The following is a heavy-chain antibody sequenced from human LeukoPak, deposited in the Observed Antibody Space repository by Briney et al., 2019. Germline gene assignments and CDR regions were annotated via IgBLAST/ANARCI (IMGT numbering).Heavy chain of an antibody. Sequence: SETLSLTCTVSGGSISSYYWSWIRPPAGKGLEGIGRIYTSGSTNYNPSLKSRVTMSVDTSKNQFSLKLSSVTAADTAVYYCAREPVRASMFDPWGQGTLVTVSS. CDR2: IYTSGST. J-gene: IGHJ5*02. D-gene: IGHD3-10*01. CDR1: GGSISSYY. CDR3: AREPVRASMFDP. V-gene: IGHV4-4*07.